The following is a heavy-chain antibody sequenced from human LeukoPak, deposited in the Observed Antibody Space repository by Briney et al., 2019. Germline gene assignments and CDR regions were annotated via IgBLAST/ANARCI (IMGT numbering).Heavy chain of an antibody. Sequence: PSETLSLTCAVYGGSFSGYYWSWIRQPPGKGLEWIGEINHSGSTNYNPSLKSRVTISVDTSKNQFSLKLSSVTAADTAVYYCAREARWELLASDYWGQGTLVTVSS. CDR3: AREARWELLASDY. CDR1: GGSFSGYY. V-gene: IGHV4-34*01. CDR2: INHSGST. D-gene: IGHD1-26*01. J-gene: IGHJ4*02.